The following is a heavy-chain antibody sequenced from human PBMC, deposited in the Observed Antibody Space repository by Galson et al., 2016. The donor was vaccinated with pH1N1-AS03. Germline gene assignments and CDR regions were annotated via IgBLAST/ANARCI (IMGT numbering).Heavy chain of an antibody. CDR2: INPNSGGT. D-gene: IGHD1-7*01. CDR3: ASPLKVIPTGTTTPFDY. V-gene: IGHV1-2*02. CDR1: GYTFTAYY. J-gene: IGHJ4*02. Sequence: SVKVSCKASGYTFTAYYIHWVRQAPGQGLEWMGWINPNSGGTDYAQNFQGRVTMTRDTSISTAYMELNSLTSDDTAVYYCASPLKVIPTGTTTPFDYWGQGTLVTVSS.